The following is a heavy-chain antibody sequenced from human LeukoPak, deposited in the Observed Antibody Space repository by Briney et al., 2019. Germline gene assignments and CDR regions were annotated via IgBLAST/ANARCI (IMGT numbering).Heavy chain of an antibody. D-gene: IGHD1-7*01. V-gene: IGHV3-15*01. CDR3: ARSGITGTTDAFDI. J-gene: IGHJ3*02. CDR2: IKSKTDGGTT. Sequence: GGSLRLSCAASGFTFSNAWMSWVRQAPGKGLEWVGRIKSKTDGGTTDYAAPVKGRFTISRDDSKNTLYLQMNSLKTEDTAVYYCARSGITGTTDAFDIWGQGTMVTVSS. CDR1: GFTFSNAW.